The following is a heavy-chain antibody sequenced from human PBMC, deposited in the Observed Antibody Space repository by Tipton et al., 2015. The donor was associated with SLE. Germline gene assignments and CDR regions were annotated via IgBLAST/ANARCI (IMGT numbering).Heavy chain of an antibody. Sequence: GSLRLSCAASGVTFSNYWMSWVRQAPGKGLEWVANIKEDGSETYYVDSVKGRFTISRDESQNTMFLQMNSLRADDTAVYYCTDHDRFHIWGQGTTVTVSS. CDR1: GVTFSNYW. CDR3: TDHDRFHI. D-gene: IGHD3-16*01. V-gene: IGHV3-7*01. CDR2: IKEDGSET. J-gene: IGHJ3*02.